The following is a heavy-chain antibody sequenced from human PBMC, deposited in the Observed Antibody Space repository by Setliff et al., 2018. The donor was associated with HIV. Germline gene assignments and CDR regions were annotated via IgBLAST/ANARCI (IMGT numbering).Heavy chain of an antibody. J-gene: IGHJ1*01. D-gene: IGHD1-26*01. Sequence: ASVKVSCKVSVYTLTEVSMHWVRQTPGNGLEWLGGFDPEGGQTIYAPKFLGRIAMTEDTSADTAYMELSHLRSEDTAVYYCTTGLRWLVESTGKYFQQWGQGTLVTVSS. CDR3: TTGLRWLVESTGKYFQQ. CDR2: FDPEGGQT. CDR1: VYTLTEVS. V-gene: IGHV1-24*01.